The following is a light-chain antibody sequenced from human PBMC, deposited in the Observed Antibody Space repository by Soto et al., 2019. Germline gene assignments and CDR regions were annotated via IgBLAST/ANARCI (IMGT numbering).Light chain of an antibody. J-gene: IGKJ4*01. CDR3: QQYNLWPP. V-gene: IGKV3D-20*02. Sequence: GLTQYTSTLSWSPGERATLSCRASQTVRNNYLAWYQQKPGKAPRLLIYDASSRATGIPDRFSGGGYGTEFTLTISCLQPDDFAVYYCQQYNLWPPFGEGTNVDI. CDR2: DAS. CDR1: QTVRNNY.